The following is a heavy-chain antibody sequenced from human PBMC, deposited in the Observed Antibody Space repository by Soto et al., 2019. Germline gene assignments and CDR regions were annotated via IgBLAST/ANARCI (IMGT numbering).Heavy chain of an antibody. D-gene: IGHD2-15*01. CDR3: ARRPHCSGGICYYGLDN. J-gene: IGHJ4*02. V-gene: IGHV1-8*01. CDR2: MNPDSGHA. CDR1: GYTFTNSY. Sequence: QVQLVQSGAEVKKPGASVKVSCKASGYTFTNSYINWVRQAPGPGLEWMGWMNPDSGHAAYAQKFQGRVTLTTSTSTSTVYMEMRSLGSEDTAVYYCARRPHCSGGICYYGLDNWGQGTLVTVSS.